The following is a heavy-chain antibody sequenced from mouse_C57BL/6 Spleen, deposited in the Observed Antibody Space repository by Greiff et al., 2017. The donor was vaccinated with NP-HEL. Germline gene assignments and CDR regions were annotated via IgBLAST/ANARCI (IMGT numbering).Heavy chain of an antibody. D-gene: IGHD1-1*01. CDR2: ISDGGSYT. Sequence: ESGGGLVKPGGSLKLSCAASGFTFSSYAMSWVRQTPEKRLEWVATISDGGSYTYYPDNVKGRFTISRDNAKNNLYLQMSHLKSEDTAMYYCARALFITTVVDWYFDVWGTGTTVTVSS. CDR3: ARALFITTVVDWYFDV. CDR1: GFTFSSYA. J-gene: IGHJ1*03. V-gene: IGHV5-4*01.